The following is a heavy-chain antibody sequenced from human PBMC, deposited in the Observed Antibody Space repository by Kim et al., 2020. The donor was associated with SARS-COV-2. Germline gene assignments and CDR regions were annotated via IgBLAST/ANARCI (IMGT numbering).Heavy chain of an antibody. Sequence: GGSLRLSCVTSRFSLSDHYIDWVRQGPWKGLEWVGRSGNKASSHATEYAASVRDRFIISRDDSRNSLYLQMNSLKTEDTAVYFCCRGYSGGPIYAFDIWGQGTGVTVSS. CDR2: SGNKASSHAT. J-gene: IGHJ3*02. CDR3: CRGYSGGPIYAFDI. D-gene: IGHD6-19*01. V-gene: IGHV3-72*01. CDR1: RFSLSDHY.